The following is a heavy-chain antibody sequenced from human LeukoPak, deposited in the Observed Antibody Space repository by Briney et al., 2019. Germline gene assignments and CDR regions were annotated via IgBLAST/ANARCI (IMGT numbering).Heavy chain of an antibody. CDR2: ISWNSGSI. J-gene: IGHJ6*03. Sequence: GGSLRLSCAASGFTFDDYAMHWVRQAPGKGLEWVSGISWNSGSIGYADSVKGRFTISRDNSKNTLYLQMNSLRAEDTAVYYCAKELNGYYYYYMDVWGKGTTVTVSS. CDR3: AKELNGYYYYYMDV. V-gene: IGHV3-9*01. D-gene: IGHD1-1*01. CDR1: GFTFDDYA.